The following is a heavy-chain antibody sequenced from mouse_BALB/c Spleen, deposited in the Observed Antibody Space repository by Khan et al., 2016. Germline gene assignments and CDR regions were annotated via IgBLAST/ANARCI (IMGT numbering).Heavy chain of an antibody. D-gene: IGHD2-2*01. Sequence: EVQLQESGPGLVKPSQSLSLTCTVTGYSITSDYAWNWIRQFPGNKLEWMGYISYRGSTIYNPSLKSRISITRDTSKNQFFLQLNSVTTEDTATYFCASGPYGYDVAWFAYWGQGTLVSVSA. V-gene: IGHV3-2*02. CDR2: ISYRGST. CDR1: GYSITSDYA. J-gene: IGHJ3*01. CDR3: ASGPYGYDVAWFAY.